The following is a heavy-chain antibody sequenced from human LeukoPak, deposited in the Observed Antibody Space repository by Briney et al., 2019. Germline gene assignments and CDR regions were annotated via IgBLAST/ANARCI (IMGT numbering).Heavy chain of an antibody. V-gene: IGHV1-69*04. CDR2: IIPIFGIA. J-gene: IGHJ4*02. CDR1: GGTFSSYA. D-gene: IGHD4-17*01. CDR3: ARSSPTVTTED. Sequence: GASVKVSCKAPGGTFSSYAISWVRQAPGQGLEWMGRIIPIFGIANYAQKFQGRVTITADKSTSTAYMELSSLRSEDTAVYYCARSSPTVTTEDWGQGTLVTVSS.